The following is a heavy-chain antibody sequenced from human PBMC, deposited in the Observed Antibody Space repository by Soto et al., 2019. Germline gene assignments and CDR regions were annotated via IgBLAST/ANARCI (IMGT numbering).Heavy chain of an antibody. CDR1: GYTFTSYG. CDR2: ISGYNGKT. V-gene: IGHV1-18*01. D-gene: IGHD2-21*01. Sequence: QVQLVQSGGEVKKPGASVKVSCKASGYTFTSYGISWVRQAPGQGLEWMGWISGYNGKTNYAQKVQDRVTMTTDTATSTGYMELRSLRSDDTAVYYCAREGEVPYYYYGMDVWGQGTTVTVSS. CDR3: AREGEVPYYYYGMDV. J-gene: IGHJ6*02.